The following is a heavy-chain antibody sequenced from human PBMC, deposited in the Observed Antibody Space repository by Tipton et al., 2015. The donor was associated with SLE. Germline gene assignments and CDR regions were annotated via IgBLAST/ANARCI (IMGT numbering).Heavy chain of an antibody. J-gene: IGHJ4*02. CDR3: ARIQMGTHYFDS. CDR2: IYQNGGT. D-gene: IGHD7-27*01. V-gene: IGHV4-4*08. Sequence: LRLSCPVSAASISTSYWSWIRQAPGKGLEWIAYIYQNGGTSYNPSLRSRVTISIDTSKKQFSLKVRTVSAADTAVYYCARIQMGTHYFDSWGQGLLVTVSS. CDR1: AASISTSY.